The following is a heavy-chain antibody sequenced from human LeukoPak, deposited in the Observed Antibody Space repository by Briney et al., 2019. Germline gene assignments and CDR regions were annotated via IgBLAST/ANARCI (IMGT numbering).Heavy chain of an antibody. CDR3: ARKENVYYYFDY. CDR1: GGSISSYY. D-gene: IGHD3-10*01. V-gene: IGHV4-59*12. J-gene: IGHJ4*02. Sequence: SETLSLTCTVSGGSISSYYWSWIRQPPGKGLEWIGYIYHSGTTYYNPSLQSRVTMSVDTSKNQFSLKLSSVTAVDTAVYYCARKENVYYYFDYWGQGTLVTVSS. CDR2: IYHSGTT.